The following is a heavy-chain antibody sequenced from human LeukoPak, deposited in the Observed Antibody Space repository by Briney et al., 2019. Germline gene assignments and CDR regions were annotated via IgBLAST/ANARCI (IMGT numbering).Heavy chain of an antibody. V-gene: IGHV3-23*01. CDR3: AKGAPNYFDY. D-gene: IGHD1-26*01. Sequence: PGGSLRLSCAVSGFTLSSHAMSWVRQAPGKGLEWVSGIRGSGGVTYYADTVKGRFTISRDNSKSTLNLQMNSLRAEDAGVYFCAKGAPNYFDYWGQGTLVTVSS. CDR2: IRGSGGVT. J-gene: IGHJ4*02. CDR1: GFTLSSHA.